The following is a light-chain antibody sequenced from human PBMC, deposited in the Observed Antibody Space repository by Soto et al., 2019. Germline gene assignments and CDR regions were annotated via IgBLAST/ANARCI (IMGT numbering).Light chain of an antibody. Sequence: QSALTQPASVSGSPGQSITISCTGTSSDIGGYNFVSWYQHHLGKAPKLLIHDVSNRPSGVSSRFSGSKSGNTASLTISGLQAEDEADYYSNSSRTVSTYVFGTGTKLTVL. CDR1: SSDIGGYNF. V-gene: IGLV2-14*03. J-gene: IGLJ1*01. CDR2: DVS. CDR3: NSSRTVSTYV.